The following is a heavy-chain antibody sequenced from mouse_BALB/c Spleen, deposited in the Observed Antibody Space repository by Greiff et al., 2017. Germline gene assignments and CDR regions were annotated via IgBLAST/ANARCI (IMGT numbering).Heavy chain of an antibody. CDR2: IDPSDSET. V-gene: IGHV1-69*02. CDR3: ARDNYYFDY. J-gene: IGHJ2*01. CDR1: GYTFTSYW. Sequence: QVQLQQPGAELVKPGAPVKLSCKASGYTFTSYWMNWVKQRPGRGLEWIGRIDPSDSETHYNQKFKDKATLTVDKSSSTAYIQLSSLTSEDSAVYYCARDNYYFDYWGQGTTRTVAS. D-gene: IGHD1-3*01.